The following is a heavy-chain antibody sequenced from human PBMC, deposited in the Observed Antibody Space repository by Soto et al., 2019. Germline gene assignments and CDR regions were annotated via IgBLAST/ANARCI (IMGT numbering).Heavy chain of an antibody. CDR2: MDPNDSQT. CDR3: ARQISDSDTGANFQYYFDS. CDR1: GYSFAGYW. D-gene: IGHD5-18*01. V-gene: IGHV5-10-1*01. J-gene: IGHJ4*02. Sequence: PGEALKIPWHCSGYSFAGYWMKWERQPPGKGLEWMRQMDPNDSQTYGSPSFRGHITISVTKTITTVFLQWSSVRASDTAMCYCARQISDSDTGANFQYYFDSWGQGTPVTVSS.